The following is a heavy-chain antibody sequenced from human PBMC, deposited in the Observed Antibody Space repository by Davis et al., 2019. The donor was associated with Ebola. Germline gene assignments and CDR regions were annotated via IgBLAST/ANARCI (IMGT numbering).Heavy chain of an antibody. Sequence: GGSLRLSCAASGFTFGSYSMSWVRQAPGKGLEWVSCISTSSTYIYYADSVKGRFTISRDNAKNSLYLQLNSLRAEDMAVYYCARVSYTNGLYYFDYWGQGTLVTVSS. D-gene: IGHD6-19*01. V-gene: IGHV3-21*01. CDR3: ARVSYTNGLYYFDY. CDR2: ISTSSTYI. J-gene: IGHJ4*02. CDR1: GFTFGSYS.